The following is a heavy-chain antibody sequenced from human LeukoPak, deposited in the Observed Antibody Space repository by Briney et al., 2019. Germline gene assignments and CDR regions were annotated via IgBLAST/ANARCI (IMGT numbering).Heavy chain of an antibody. CDR2: ISYDGSNK. Sequence: GRSLRLSCAASGFTFSSYGMHWVRQAPGKGLEWVAVISYDGSNKYYADSVKGRFTISRDNSKNTLYLQMNSLRAEDTAVYYCASEGVIVDYWGQGTLDTVSS. V-gene: IGHV3-30*03. CDR3: ASEGVIVDY. CDR1: GFTFSSYG. D-gene: IGHD2/OR15-2a*01. J-gene: IGHJ4*02.